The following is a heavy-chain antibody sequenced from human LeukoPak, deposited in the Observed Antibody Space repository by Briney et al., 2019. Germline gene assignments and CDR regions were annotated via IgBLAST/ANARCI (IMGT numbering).Heavy chain of an antibody. D-gene: IGHD2-2*02. CDR2: TRNKANSYTT. J-gene: IGHJ6*02. V-gene: IGHV3-72*01. CDR3: ARAAIRRSYYYGMDV. CDR1: GFTFSDHY. Sequence: GGSLRLSCAASGFTFSDHYMDWVRQAPGKGLEWVGRTRNKANSYTTEYAASVKGRFTISRDDSKKSLYLQMNSLKTEDTAVYYCARAAIRRSYYYGMDVWGQGTTVTVSS.